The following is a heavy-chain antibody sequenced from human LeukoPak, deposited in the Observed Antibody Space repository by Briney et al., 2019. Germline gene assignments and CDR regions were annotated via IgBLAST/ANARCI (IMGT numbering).Heavy chain of an antibody. Sequence: SQNLSFTCTVSGFSISSGTYYWSWLRQPAGKGLEWIGRIYLNESPTYSPSLKGRVTSSVDTSKNRFTLQLRAVTAADTAVYYCARGPYYYGMDVWGQGTTVIVSS. CDR2: IYLNESP. CDR1: GFSISSGTYY. V-gene: IGHV4-61*02. J-gene: IGHJ6*02. CDR3: ARGPYYYGMDV.